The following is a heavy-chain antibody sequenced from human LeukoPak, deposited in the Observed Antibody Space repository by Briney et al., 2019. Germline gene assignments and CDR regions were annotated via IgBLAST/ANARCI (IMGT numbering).Heavy chain of an antibody. CDR2: ITPDGSST. V-gene: IGHV3-74*01. D-gene: IGHD3-16*01. Sequence: GGSMRLSCAASGFSFSTYWMHWVRQVPGKGPEWVSHITPDGSSTNYADSVKGRFTISRDNAKNTLYLQMNSLRAEDTAVYYCSSQISRGGNWGQGTLVTVSS. CDR3: SSQISRGGN. CDR1: GFSFSTYW. J-gene: IGHJ4*02.